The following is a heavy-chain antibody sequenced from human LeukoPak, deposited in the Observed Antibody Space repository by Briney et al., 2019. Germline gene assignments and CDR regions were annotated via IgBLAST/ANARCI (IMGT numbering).Heavy chain of an antibody. V-gene: IGHV1-2*02. CDR3: ARPNSGSAVALTSFDY. Sequence: ASVKVSCKASGYTFTAYYIHWVRQAPGQGLEWMGWINPSGGDTNYAQKFQGRVTMTRDTSISTAYMELRRLRSDDTAVYYCARPNSGSAVALTSFDYWGQGTLVTVSS. CDR1: GYTFTAYY. J-gene: IGHJ4*02. CDR2: INPSGGDT. D-gene: IGHD5-12*01.